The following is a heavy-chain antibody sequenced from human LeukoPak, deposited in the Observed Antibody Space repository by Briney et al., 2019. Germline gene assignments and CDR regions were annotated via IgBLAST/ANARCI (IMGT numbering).Heavy chain of an antibody. CDR1: GFTFSSYA. D-gene: IGHD2-15*01. V-gene: IGHV3-23*01. J-gene: IGHJ4*02. Sequence: PGGPLRLSCAASGFTFSSYAMRCLRHAPGKGLEWGSAISGSDGSTCYADSVKGRFTISSDNSKNTLYLQMNRLRVEDTAVSYCAKSRMVAALLSDYWGQGSLVTVSS. CDR3: AKSRMVAALLSDY. CDR2: ISGSDGST.